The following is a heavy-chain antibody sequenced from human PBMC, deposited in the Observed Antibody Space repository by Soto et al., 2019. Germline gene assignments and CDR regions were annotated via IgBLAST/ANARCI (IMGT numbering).Heavy chain of an antibody. CDR2: INPGNGNT. J-gene: IGHJ4*02. CDR1: RDTYTKYV. D-gene: IGHD2-2*01. CDR3: ARGQCSSASCFCFDY. Sequence: QVQLVQSGAEVKKPGASVKVSCKVSRDTYTKYVIHWVRQAPGQRLEWMAWINPGNGNTMYSPKRQDSLTITRGTSASTVYMELSSLRSEDTTLYYRARGQCSSASCFCFDYWGQGSLVTVSS. V-gene: IGHV1-3*01.